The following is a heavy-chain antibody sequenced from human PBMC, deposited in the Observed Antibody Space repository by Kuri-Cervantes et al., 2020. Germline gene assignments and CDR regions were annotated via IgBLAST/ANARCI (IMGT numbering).Heavy chain of an antibody. CDR2: ISGSGGST. CDR3: AKDPPDTVAGGYYYYYMDV. V-gene: IGHV3-23*01. J-gene: IGHJ6*03. Sequence: GESLKISCAASGFTFSDYYMSWIRQAPGKGLEWVSAISGSGGSTYYADSVKGRSTISRDNSKNTLYLQMNSLRAEDTAVYYCAKDPPDTVAGGYYYYYMDVWGKGTTVTVSS. D-gene: IGHD4-11*01. CDR1: GFTFSDYY.